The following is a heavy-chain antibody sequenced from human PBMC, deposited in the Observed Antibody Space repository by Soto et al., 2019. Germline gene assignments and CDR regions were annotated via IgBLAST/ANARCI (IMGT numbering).Heavy chain of an antibody. D-gene: IGHD3-22*01. CDR3: ARRYYDSSGYYNYYYGMAV. V-gene: IGHV1-18*01. CDR2: ISAYNGNT. J-gene: IGHJ6*02. Sequence: ASVKVSCKASGYTFTSYGISWVRQAPGQGLEWMGWISAYNGNTNYAQKLQGRVTMTTDTSTSTAYMELRSLRSDDTAVYYCARRYYDSSGYYNYYYGMAVWGQGTTVTGSS. CDR1: GYTFTSYG.